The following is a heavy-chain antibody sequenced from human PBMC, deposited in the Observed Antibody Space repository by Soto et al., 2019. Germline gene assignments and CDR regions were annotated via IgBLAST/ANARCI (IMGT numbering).Heavy chain of an antibody. CDR2: IWYDGSNK. V-gene: IGHV3-33*01. J-gene: IGHJ4*02. D-gene: IGHD3-10*01. CDR3: DSEGSGDHDLHY. Sequence: GWSLRLSCAASGFTFSRYGMHWVRQAPGKGLEWVAFIWYDGSNKYYADSVKGRFTISRDNSKNTLYLQMNSLRAEDTAVYYCDSEGSGDHDLHYWGQGTLVTVSS. CDR1: GFTFSRYG.